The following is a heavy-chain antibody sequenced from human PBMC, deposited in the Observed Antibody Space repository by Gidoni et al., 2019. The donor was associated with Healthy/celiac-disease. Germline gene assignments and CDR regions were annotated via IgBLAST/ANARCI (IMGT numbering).Heavy chain of an antibody. CDR2: IYYSGST. Sequence: QVQLQESGPGLVKPSQTLSLTCTVSGGSISRGDYYWSWIRQPPGKGLEWIGYIYYSGSTYYNPSLKSRVTISVDTSKNQFSLKLSSVTAADTAVYYCARVGYSYGSIYYFDYWGQGTLVTVSS. CDR3: ARVGYSYGSIYYFDY. V-gene: IGHV4-30-4*01. J-gene: IGHJ4*02. CDR1: GGSISRGDYY. D-gene: IGHD5-18*01.